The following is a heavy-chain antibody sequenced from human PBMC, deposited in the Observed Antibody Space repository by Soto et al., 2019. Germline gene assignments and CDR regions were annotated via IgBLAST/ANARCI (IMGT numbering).Heavy chain of an antibody. Sequence: SETLSLTCAVSGGSISSGGYSWSWIRQPPGKGLEWIGYIYHSGSTYYNPSLKSRVTISVDTSKNQFSLKLSSVTAADTAVYYCASAYYYDSSGSYYPLPPPFWGQGTLVTVSS. J-gene: IGHJ4*02. V-gene: IGHV4-30-2*01. CDR2: IYHSGST. CDR1: GGSISSGGYS. CDR3: ASAYYYDSSGSYYPLPPPF. D-gene: IGHD3-22*01.